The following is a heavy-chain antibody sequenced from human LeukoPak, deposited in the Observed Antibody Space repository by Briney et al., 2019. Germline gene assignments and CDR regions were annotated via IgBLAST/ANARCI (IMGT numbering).Heavy chain of an antibody. CDR2: MNPNSGNT. J-gene: IGHJ4*02. V-gene: IGHV1-8*01. CDR1: GYTFTSYD. CDR3: ATRYVWGSYRFDY. Sequence: ASVRVSCKASGYTFTSYDINWVRQATGQGLEWMGWMNPNSGNTGYAQKFQGRVTMTRNTSISTAYMELSSLRSEDTAVYYCATRYVWGSYRFDYWGQGTLVTVSS. D-gene: IGHD3-16*02.